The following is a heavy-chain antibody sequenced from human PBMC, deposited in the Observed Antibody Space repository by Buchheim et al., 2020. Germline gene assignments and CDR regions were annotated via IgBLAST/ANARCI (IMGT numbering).Heavy chain of an antibody. V-gene: IGHV4-34*01. D-gene: IGHD2-8*02. J-gene: IGHJ5*01. Sequence: QEQLQQWGAGLLKPSETLSLTCAVSGGSFSSSYWSWIRQPPGKGLEWIGDIHPRGSTNYHPSLKSRVTISIDTSKNQFSLTLTSVTAADTAVYYCARGRLKTLVPHNWFDSWGQGTL. CDR2: IHPRGST. CDR1: GGSFSSSY. CDR3: ARGRLKTLVPHNWFDS.